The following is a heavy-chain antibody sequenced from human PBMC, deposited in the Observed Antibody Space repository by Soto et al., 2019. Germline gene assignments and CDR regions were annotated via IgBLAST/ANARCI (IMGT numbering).Heavy chain of an antibody. CDR2: IIPIFGTA. D-gene: IGHD2-2*01. CDR1: GGTFSSYA. J-gene: IGHJ6*02. V-gene: IGHV1-69*12. Sequence: QVQLVQSGAEVKKPASSVKVSCKASGGTFSSYAISWVRQAPGQGLEWMGGIIPIFGTADYAQKFQGRVTITADESTSTAYREPSSLRSEDTAGYYCATHWTGVPRYYYGMDVWGQGTTVTVSS. CDR3: ATHWTGVPRYYYGMDV.